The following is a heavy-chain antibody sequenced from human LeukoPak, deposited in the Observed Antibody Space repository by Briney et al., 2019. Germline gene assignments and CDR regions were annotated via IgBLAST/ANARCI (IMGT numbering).Heavy chain of an antibody. V-gene: IGHV4-59*01. Sequence: PSETLSLTCTVSNGSISSYYWSWLRQPPGKGLEWIGYIYYTGTIDYNPSLKSRVTISVDTSKNHFSLKLSSVTAADTAVYYCASGYCGGACQLGGVDMWGQGTMVTVSS. CDR2: IYYTGTI. CDR3: ASGYCGGACQLGGVDM. D-gene: IGHD2-21*02. CDR1: NGSISSYY. J-gene: IGHJ3*02.